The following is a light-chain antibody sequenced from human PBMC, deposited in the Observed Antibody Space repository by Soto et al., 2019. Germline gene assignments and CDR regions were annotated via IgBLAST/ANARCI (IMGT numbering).Light chain of an antibody. CDR1: QSVRSTY. CDR2: GAS. Sequence: EIVLTQSPGTLSLSPGDTATHSCRASQSVRSTYLAWYQQKPGQAPRLLIHGASSRATGIPDRFSGSGSGTDFTLTISRLEPEDFAVYYCQQYGSSLSITFGQGTRLEIK. CDR3: QQYGSSLSIT. V-gene: IGKV3-20*01. J-gene: IGKJ5*01.